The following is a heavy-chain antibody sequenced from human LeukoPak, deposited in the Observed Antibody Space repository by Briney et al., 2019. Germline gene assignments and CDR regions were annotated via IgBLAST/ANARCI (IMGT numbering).Heavy chain of an antibody. CDR1: GGSISGYS. Sequence: KPSETLSLTCTVSGGSISGYSWTWIRQPPGQGLEWIGYFHNSSTTSYNPSLTGRVTISVDTTMDQISLKLNSVTAADTAVYYCARGHLGLSPWGQGTLVTVSS. CDR2: FHNSSTT. V-gene: IGHV4-59*01. J-gene: IGHJ5*02. D-gene: IGHD3-10*01. CDR3: ARGHLGLSP.